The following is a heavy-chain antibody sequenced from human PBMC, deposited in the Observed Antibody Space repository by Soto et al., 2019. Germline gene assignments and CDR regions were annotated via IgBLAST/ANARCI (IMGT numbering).Heavy chain of an antibody. CDR1: GYTFTSNS. CDR3: ARVGVAAAGIGSWFDP. V-gene: IGHV1-18*04. D-gene: IGHD6-13*01. CDR2: INVYNGNT. J-gene: IGHJ5*02. Sequence: ASVKVSCKASGYTFTSNSIGWVRQAPGQGLEWMGWINVYNGNTKYAQQLQGRVTLTTDTSTSTAYMELSRLRSDDTAVYYCARVGVAAAGIGSWFDPWGQGTLVTVSS.